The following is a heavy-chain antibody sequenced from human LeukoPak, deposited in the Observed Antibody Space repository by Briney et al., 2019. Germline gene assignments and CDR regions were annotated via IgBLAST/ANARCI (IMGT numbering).Heavy chain of an antibody. D-gene: IGHD3-16*02. Sequence: GASVKVSCKASGYTFTSYGISWVRQAPGQGLEWMGWISAYNGNTNYAQKLQGRVTMTTDTSTSTAYMELRSLRSDDTAVYYCARDLSIHDYVWGSYRQFDYWGQGTLVTVSS. CDR3: ARDLSIHDYVWGSYRQFDY. J-gene: IGHJ4*02. V-gene: IGHV1-18*01. CDR1: GYTFTSYG. CDR2: ISAYNGNT.